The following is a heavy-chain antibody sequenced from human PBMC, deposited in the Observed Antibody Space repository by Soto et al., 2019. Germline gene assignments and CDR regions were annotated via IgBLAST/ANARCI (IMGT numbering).Heavy chain of an antibody. CDR2: IFSSGST. CDR1: GGSINTFY. D-gene: IGHD5-12*01. CDR3: AREGSYSAYNFAHGIQLWSFDF. V-gene: IGHV4-4*07. J-gene: IGHJ4*02. Sequence: QVRLQESGPGLLKPSETLSLTCTVSGGSINTFYWSWVRQPAGKGLEWIGRIFSSGSTSFNPSLESRVAMSVDTYKNNFSLNLSSVTAADMAVYYCAREGSYSAYNFAHGIQLWSFDFWGQGALVTVSS.